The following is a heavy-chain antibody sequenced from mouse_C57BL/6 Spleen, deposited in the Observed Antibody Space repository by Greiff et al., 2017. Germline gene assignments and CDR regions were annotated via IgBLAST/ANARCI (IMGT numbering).Heavy chain of an antibody. Sequence: DVKLVESGGDLVKPGGSLKLSCAASGFTFSSYGMSWVRQTPDKRLEWVATLSSGGSYTYYPDSVKGRFTISRDNAKNTLYLQMSSLKSEDTAMYYCARRPVYAMDYWGQGTSVTVS. CDR1: GFTFSSYG. CDR2: LSSGGSYT. CDR3: ARRPVYAMDY. V-gene: IGHV5-6*02. J-gene: IGHJ4*01.